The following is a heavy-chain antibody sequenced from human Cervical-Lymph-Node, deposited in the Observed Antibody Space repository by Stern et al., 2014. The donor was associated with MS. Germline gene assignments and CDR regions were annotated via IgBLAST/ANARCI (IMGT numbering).Heavy chain of an antibody. CDR1: GYSFTNNW. CDR2: IYPDDSDT. V-gene: IGHV5-51*03. CDR3: ARAIEVAGRGRPFDY. Sequence: VQLVQSGAEVKKPGESLKISCKGSGYSFTNNWIAWVRQMPGKGLEWMGIIYPDDSDTRYSPSFQGQVTISADKSISTAYLQWSSLKASDSAMYYCARAIEVAGRGRPFDYWGQGTLVIVTS. D-gene: IGHD6-19*01. J-gene: IGHJ4*02.